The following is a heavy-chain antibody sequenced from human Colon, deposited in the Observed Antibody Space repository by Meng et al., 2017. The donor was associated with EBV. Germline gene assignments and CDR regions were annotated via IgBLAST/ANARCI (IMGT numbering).Heavy chain of an antibody. CDR1: GGSFSGYV. D-gene: IGHD3-9*01. CDR3: ARVPTTGYKDH. J-gene: IGHJ4*02. CDR2: VSHPGSA. V-gene: IGHV4-34*01. Sequence: LQQLGAGLLKPSGTLSLTCTVNGGSFSGYVWSWVRQPPGKGMEWIGEVSHPGSANYNPSLKSRVTISVDASEKQFSLRLTSVTAADSAVYYCARVPTTGYKDHWGQGTLVTVSS.